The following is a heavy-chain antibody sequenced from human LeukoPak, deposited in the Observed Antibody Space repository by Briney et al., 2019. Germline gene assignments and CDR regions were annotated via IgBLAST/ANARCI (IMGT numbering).Heavy chain of an antibody. Sequence: GGSLRLSCAASGFTFSSYGMHWVRQAPGKGLEWVAFIRYDGSNKYYADSVKGRFTISRDNSKNTLYLQMNSLRAEDTAVYYCAKPRYYYDINDAFDIWGQGTMVTVSS. CDR3: AKPRYYYDINDAFDI. CDR2: IRYDGSNK. D-gene: IGHD3-22*01. CDR1: GFTFSSYG. J-gene: IGHJ3*02. V-gene: IGHV3-30*02.